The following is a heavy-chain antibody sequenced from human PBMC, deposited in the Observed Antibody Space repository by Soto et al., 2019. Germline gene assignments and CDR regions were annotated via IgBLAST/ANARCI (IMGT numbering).Heavy chain of an antibody. D-gene: IGHD5-18*01. J-gene: IGHJ4*02. CDR2: ISGSGGST. V-gene: IGHV3-23*01. CDR1: GFTFGSYA. CDR3: AKDVWIQLWSFDY. Sequence: GGSLRLSCAASGFTFGSYAMSWVRQAPGKGLEWVSAISGSGGSTYYADSVKGRFTISRDNSKNTLYLQMNSLRAEDTAVYYCAKDVWIQLWSFDYWGQGTLVTVSS.